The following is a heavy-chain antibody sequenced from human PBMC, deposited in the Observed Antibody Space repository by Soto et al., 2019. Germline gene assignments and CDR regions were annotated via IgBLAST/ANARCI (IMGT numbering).Heavy chain of an antibody. Sequence: EVQLVESGGGLVQPGGSLRLSCAASGFTFSDHYMDWVRQAPGKGLEWVGRSRNKANSYTTDYAASVKGRFTISRDDAENSLYLKMSSLKTEVTAVWYCARELLSSDYWGQGTLVTGSS. J-gene: IGHJ4*02. V-gene: IGHV3-72*01. CDR3: ARELLSSDY. CDR2: SRNKANSYTT. CDR1: GFTFSDHY.